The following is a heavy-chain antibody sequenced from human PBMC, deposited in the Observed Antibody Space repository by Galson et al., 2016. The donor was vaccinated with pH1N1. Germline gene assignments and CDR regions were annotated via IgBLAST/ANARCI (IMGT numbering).Heavy chain of an antibody. D-gene: IGHD5-24*01. CDR1: GFPFYIYW. J-gene: IGHJ4*02. CDR3: ARAVATRESF. V-gene: IGHV3-7*03. CDR2: ISRDGLQT. Sequence: SLRLSCATSGFPFYIYWMSWIRQAPGKGLEWVATISRDGLQTYYVDSVRGRFTISRDNVKNSMFLHMYSLRAEDTAVYYCARAVATRESFWGQGTLVTVSS.